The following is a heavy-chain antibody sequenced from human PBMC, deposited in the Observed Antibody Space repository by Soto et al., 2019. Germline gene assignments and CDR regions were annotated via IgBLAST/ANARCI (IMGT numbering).Heavy chain of an antibody. J-gene: IGHJ5*02. V-gene: IGHV1-24*01. CDR1: GYTLTELS. Sequence: GASVKVSCKVSGYTLTELSMHWVRQAPGKGLEWMGGFDPEDGETIYAQKFQGRVTMSRDTSTRTVYMELSSLGSDDTAVYYCARLGAYYQSLEPWGPGTLVTVSS. CDR2: FDPEDGET. D-gene: IGHD2-21*01. CDR3: ARLGAYYQSLEP.